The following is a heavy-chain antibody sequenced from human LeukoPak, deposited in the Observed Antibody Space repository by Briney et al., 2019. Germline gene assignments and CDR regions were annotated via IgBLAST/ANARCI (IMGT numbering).Heavy chain of an antibody. J-gene: IGHJ4*02. CDR3: ARDSTYYYDSSGYDY. Sequence: SETLSLTCTVSAYSISSGYYWGWIRQPPGKGLEWIGSIYHSGSTNYNPSLKSRVTISVDTSKNQFSLKLSSVTAADTAVYYCARDSTYYYDSSGYDYWGQGTLVTVSS. CDR2: IYHSGST. CDR1: AYSISSGYY. D-gene: IGHD3-22*01. V-gene: IGHV4-38-2*02.